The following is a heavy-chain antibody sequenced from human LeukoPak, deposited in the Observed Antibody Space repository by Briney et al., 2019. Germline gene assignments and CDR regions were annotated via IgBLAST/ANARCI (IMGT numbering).Heavy chain of an antibody. CDR3: AVTGVPNYYYYYGMDV. D-gene: IGHD1-14*01. J-gene: IGHJ6*02. CDR1: GGSISSGGYY. CDR2: IYYSGST. Sequence: SETLSLTCTVSGGSISSGGYYWSWIRQHPGKGLEWIGYIYYSGSTYYNPSLKSRVTISVDTSKNQFSLKLSSVTAADTAVYYCAVTGVPNYYYYYGMDVWGQGTTVTVSS. V-gene: IGHV4-31*03.